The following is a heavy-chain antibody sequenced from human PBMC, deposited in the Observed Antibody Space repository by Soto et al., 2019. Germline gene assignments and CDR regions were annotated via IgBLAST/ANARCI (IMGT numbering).Heavy chain of an antibody. D-gene: IGHD6-6*01. CDR3: AKASSVVRSALDY. Sequence: SLRLSCAASGFTFSSYAMSWVRHAPGKGLEWVSAISGSGGSTYSADSVKGRFTISRDNSKNTLYLQMNSLRAEDTAVYYCAKASSVVRSALDYWGKGTLVTVSS. CDR1: GFTFSSYA. J-gene: IGHJ4*02. V-gene: IGHV3-23*01. CDR2: ISGSGGST.